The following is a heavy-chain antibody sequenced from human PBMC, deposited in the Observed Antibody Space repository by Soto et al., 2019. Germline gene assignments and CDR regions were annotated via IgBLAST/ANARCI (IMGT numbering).Heavy chain of an antibody. CDR3: ARKCRGVTCHWFVP. D-gene: IGHD2-15*01. Sequence: PSETLSLTCTVSSGSISSTIYSWDWIRQPPGKGLEWIGSIFYSVSTYYNPSLKSRVTISVDTSKNQFSLTLTSVTAADTAVYYRARKCRGVTCHWFVPWRQGTLVTVSS. V-gene: IGHV4-39*01. J-gene: IGHJ5*02. CDR1: SGSISSTIYS. CDR2: IFYSVST.